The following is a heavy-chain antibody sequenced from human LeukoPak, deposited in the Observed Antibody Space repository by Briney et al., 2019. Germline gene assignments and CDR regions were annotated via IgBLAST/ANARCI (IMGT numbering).Heavy chain of an antibody. D-gene: IGHD2-8*01. CDR3: ARDPLPLRYCTNGVCHRPGLS. V-gene: IGHV3-7*01. Sequence: GGSLRLSCAASGFTFSDYYMSWVRQAPGKGLEWVANIKQDGSEKYYVDSVKGRFSISRDNAKNSLYLQMNSLRAEDTAVYYCARDPLPLRYCTNGVCHRPGLSWGQGTLVTVSS. CDR2: IKQDGSEK. J-gene: IGHJ5*02. CDR1: GFTFSDYY.